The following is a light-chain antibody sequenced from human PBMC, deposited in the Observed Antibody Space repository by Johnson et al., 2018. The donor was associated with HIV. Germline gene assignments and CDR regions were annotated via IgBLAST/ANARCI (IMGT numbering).Light chain of an antibody. Sequence: QSVLTQPPSVSAAPGQKVTISCSGSSSNIGNNYVSWYQQLPGTAPKLLIYDNNRRPSGIPDRFSGSKSGTSGTLGITGLQTGDAADYYCGAWDSSLSAYVFGTGTKGPVL. CDR3: GAWDSSLSAYV. CDR1: SSNIGNNY. J-gene: IGLJ1*01. CDR2: DNN. V-gene: IGLV1-51*01.